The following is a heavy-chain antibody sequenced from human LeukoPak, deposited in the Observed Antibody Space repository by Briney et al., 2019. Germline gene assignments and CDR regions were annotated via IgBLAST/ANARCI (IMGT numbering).Heavy chain of an antibody. D-gene: IGHD3-10*01. CDR1: GFTFSSYA. Sequence: GGSLRLSCAASGFTFSSYAMSWVRQAPGKGLEWVSAISGSGGSIYYADSVKGRFTISRDNSKNTLYLQMNSLRAEDTAAYYCAKEYYYASGPFNDWGQGTLVTVSS. CDR3: AKEYYYASGPFND. CDR2: ISGSGGSI. J-gene: IGHJ4*02. V-gene: IGHV3-23*01.